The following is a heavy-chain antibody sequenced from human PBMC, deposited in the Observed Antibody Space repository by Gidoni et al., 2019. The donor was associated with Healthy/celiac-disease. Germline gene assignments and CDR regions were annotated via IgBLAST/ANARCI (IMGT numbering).Heavy chain of an antibody. V-gene: IGHV3-23*01. J-gene: IGHJ3*02. CDR2: ISGSGGST. Sequence: EVQLLESGGGLVQPGGSLRLSCAASGFPFSSYAMSWVRQAPGKGLEWVSAISGSGGSTYYADSVKGRFTISRDNSKNTLYLQMNSLRAEDTAVYYCAKDQDYDRYYYDFAFDIWGQGTMVTVSS. CDR1: GFPFSSYA. CDR3: AKDQDYDRYYYDFAFDI. D-gene: IGHD3-22*01.